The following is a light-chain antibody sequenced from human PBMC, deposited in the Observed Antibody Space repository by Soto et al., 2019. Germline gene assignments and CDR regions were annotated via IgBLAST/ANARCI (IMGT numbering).Light chain of an antibody. J-gene: IGKJ1*01. V-gene: IGKV3-15*01. CDR1: QSVTSN. Sequence: EVVMTQSPATLSVSPGERATLSCRASQSVTSNLAWYQQKPGQAPRLLIYGVSTRATDIPARFSGSGSETEFTLSISSLQSEDVAVYYCQQYNNWSWTFGQGTKVEIK. CDR2: GVS. CDR3: QQYNNWSWT.